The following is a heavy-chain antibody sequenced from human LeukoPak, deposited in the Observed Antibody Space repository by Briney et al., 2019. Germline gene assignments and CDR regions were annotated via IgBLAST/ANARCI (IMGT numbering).Heavy chain of an antibody. V-gene: IGHV4-4*07. D-gene: IGHD5-12*01. CDR1: GGSISGYF. J-gene: IGHJ4*02. Sequence: SETLTLTCTVSGGSISGYFWSWIRQPAGKGLEWIGRIYSSGSNNYNPSLKSRVTMSLDTSKNHLSLNLSSVTAADTAVYYCAREPTSGREPTSGRPLDYWGQGTLVTVSS. CDR3: AREPTSGREPTSGRPLDY. CDR2: IYSSGSN.